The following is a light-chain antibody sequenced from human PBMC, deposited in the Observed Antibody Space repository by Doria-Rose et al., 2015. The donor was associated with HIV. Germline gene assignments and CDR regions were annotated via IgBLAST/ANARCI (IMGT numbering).Light chain of an antibody. CDR3: QQFNSF. Sequence: TQSPSSLSASVGDRVTITCRASQAISNSLAWYQQKPGRAPKVLIYDASNLQSGVPSRFSGSGSGTDFTLTITSLQPEDFATYYCQQFNSFFGGGTKVEI. CDR1: QAISNS. CDR2: DAS. V-gene: IGKV1-13*02. J-gene: IGKJ4*01.